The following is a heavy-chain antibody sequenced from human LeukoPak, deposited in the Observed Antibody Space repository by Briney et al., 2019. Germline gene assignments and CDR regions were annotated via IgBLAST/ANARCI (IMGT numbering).Heavy chain of an antibody. CDR1: GFTFSSYG. Sequence: PGGSLRLSCAASGFTFSSYGMHWVRQAPGKGLEWVAFIRYDGSNKYYADSVKGRFTISRDNSKNTLYLQMNSLRAEDTAVYYCAKSPRVVPAAIQGIDYWGQGTLVTVSS. CDR3: AKSPRVVPAAIQGIDY. D-gene: IGHD2-2*02. CDR2: IRYDGSNK. J-gene: IGHJ4*02. V-gene: IGHV3-30*02.